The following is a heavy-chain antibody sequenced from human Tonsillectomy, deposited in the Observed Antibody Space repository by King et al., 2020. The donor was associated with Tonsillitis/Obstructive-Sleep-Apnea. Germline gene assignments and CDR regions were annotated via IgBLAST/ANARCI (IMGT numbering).Heavy chain of an antibody. D-gene: IGHD3-10*01. CDR1: GITFSSYA. CDR2: ISGGGGGT. J-gene: IGHJ4*02. Sequence: VQLVESGGGLVQPGGSLRLSCAASGITFSSYAMSWVRQAPGKGLEWVSTISGGGGGTYYAYPVKGRFTISRDNSKNTLYLQMNSLRAEDTAVYYCAKAMVQGIIITIFDYWGQGTLVTVSS. CDR3: AKAMVQGIIITIFDY. V-gene: IGHV3-23*04.